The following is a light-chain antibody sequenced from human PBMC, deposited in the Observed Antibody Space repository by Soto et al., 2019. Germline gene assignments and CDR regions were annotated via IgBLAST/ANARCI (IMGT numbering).Light chain of an antibody. CDR1: QTISIY. CDR3: QQSFSMPIT. J-gene: IGKJ5*01. Sequence: DIQMTQSPSSLSASVGDSVTITCRASQTISIYVNWYQQKSGEAPKRLIYAASTLQSGVPSRFSGSGSGTDFTLTISSIQPEDLATYYCQQSFSMPITFGQGTRLEIK. CDR2: AAS. V-gene: IGKV1-39*01.